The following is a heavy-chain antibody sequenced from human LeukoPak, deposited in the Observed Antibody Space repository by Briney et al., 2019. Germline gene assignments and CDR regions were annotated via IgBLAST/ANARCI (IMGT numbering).Heavy chain of an antibody. CDR3: AGVGSTWYYFDY. J-gene: IGHJ4*02. V-gene: IGHV7-4-1*02. CDR1: GYIFATTA. Sequence: ASVKVSCKASGYIFATTAMHWVRQAPGQGLEWKGWINTNTGNPTYAQGLTGQFVFSLDTSVSTAYLQINNLKAEDTAVYYCAGVGSTWYYFDYWGQGTLVTVSS. CDR2: INTNTGNP. D-gene: IGHD6-13*01.